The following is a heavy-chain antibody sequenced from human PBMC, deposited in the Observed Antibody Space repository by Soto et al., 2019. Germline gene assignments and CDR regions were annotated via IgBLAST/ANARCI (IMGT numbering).Heavy chain of an antibody. CDR3: ERSITIFGVVNYYMDV. Sequence: QVQLVESGGGVVQPGRSLRLSCAASGFTFSSYGMHWVRQAPGKGLEWVAVIWYDGSNKYYADSVKGRFTISRDNSKNTLYLQMNSLRAEDTAVYYCERSITIFGVVNYYMDVWGKGTTVTVSS. CDR1: GFTFSSYG. CDR2: IWYDGSNK. D-gene: IGHD3-3*01. J-gene: IGHJ6*03. V-gene: IGHV3-33*01.